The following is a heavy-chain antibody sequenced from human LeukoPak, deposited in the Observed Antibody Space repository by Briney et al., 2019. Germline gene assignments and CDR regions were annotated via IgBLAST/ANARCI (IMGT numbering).Heavy chain of an antibody. Sequence: GGSLGLSCAASGFTFSSYAMSWVRQAPGKGLEWVSAISGSGGSTYYADSVKGRFTISRDNSKNTLYLQMNSLRAEDTAVYYCAKMTYYYDSSLDYWGQGTLVTVSS. CDR1: GFTFSSYA. V-gene: IGHV3-23*01. CDR2: ISGSGGST. D-gene: IGHD3-22*01. CDR3: AKMTYYYDSSLDY. J-gene: IGHJ4*02.